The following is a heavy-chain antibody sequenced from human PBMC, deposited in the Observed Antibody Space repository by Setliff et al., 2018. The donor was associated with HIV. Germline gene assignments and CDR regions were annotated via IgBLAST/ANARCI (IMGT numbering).Heavy chain of an antibody. CDR1: GGSLSGHY. CDR3: VTSSSWSSRLNF. J-gene: IGHJ4*02. CDR2: INHSGKT. D-gene: IGHD6-13*01. Sequence: SETLSLTCAVYGGSLSGHYWTWIRQPPGKGLEWIGEINHSGKTNYNPSLKSRVTISVDTSKNQFSLKVTSVTAADTAVYYCVTSSSWSSRLNFWGLGMLVTVSS. V-gene: IGHV4-34*01.